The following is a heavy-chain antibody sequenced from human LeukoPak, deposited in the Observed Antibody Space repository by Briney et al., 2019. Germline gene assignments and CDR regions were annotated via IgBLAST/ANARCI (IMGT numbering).Heavy chain of an antibody. J-gene: IGHJ4*02. D-gene: IGHD6-13*01. Sequence: GESLKISCKGSEYSFTSYWIGWVRQMPGKGLEWMGIIYPDDSDTRYSPSFQGQVTISVDKSITTAYLQWSSLKASDTAMYYCAKLGAYSSSWYGFVDYWGQGTLVTVSS. CDR1: EYSFTSYW. CDR3: AKLGAYSSSWYGFVDY. V-gene: IGHV5-51*01. CDR2: IYPDDSDT.